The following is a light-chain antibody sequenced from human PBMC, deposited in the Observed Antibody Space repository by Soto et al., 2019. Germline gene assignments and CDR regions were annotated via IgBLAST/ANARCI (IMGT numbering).Light chain of an antibody. CDR3: QSYDSSLSGSVV. V-gene: IGLV1-40*01. Sequence: QLVLTQPPSVSGAPGQRVTISCTGSSSNIGADFDVHWYQQLPGTAPKLLIYGDSNRPSGVPDRFSGSKSGTSASLAITGLQAEDEADYYCQSYDSSLSGSVVFGGGTQLTVL. J-gene: IGLJ2*01. CDR2: GDS. CDR1: SSNIGADFD.